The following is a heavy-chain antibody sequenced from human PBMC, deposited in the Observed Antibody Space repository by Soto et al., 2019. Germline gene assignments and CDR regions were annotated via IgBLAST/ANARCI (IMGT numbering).Heavy chain of an antibody. CDR3: AKCRGATTRRGVDY. J-gene: IGHJ4*02. CDR1: GFTFSSYA. CDR2: ISGSGDST. Sequence: EVQLLESGGGLVQPGGSLRLSCAASGFTFSSYAMSWVRQAPGKGLEWVSGISGSGDSTYSADSVKGRFTISRDNSRNTLYLQMNSLRAEDTAVYYCAKCRGATTRRGVDYWGQGTLVTVSS. V-gene: IGHV3-23*01. D-gene: IGHD1-26*01.